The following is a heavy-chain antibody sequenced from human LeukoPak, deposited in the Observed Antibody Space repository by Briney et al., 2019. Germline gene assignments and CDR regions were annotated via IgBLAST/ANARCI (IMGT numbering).Heavy chain of an antibody. V-gene: IGHV4-31*03. D-gene: IGHD3-10*01. CDR1: GGSISSGGYY. CDR3: ARCGSGSYYSFDY. J-gene: IGHJ4*02. CDR2: IYYSGST. Sequence: PSETLSLTCTVSGGSISSGGYYWSWLRQHPGKGLAWIGYIYYSGSTYYNPSLKSRVTISVDTSKNQFSLKLSSVTAADTAVYYCARCGSGSYYSFDYWGQGTLVTVSS.